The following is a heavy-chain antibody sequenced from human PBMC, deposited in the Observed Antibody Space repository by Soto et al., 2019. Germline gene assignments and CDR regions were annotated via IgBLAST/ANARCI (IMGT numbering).Heavy chain of an antibody. CDR3: ASDGIGETTFRGYLDY. CDR2: IWFEGSNK. J-gene: IGHJ4*02. Sequence: QVHLVESGGGVAQPGRSLRLSCAASGSIFTGYGMHWVRQAPGKGLEWVAGIWFEGSNKYYADSVKGPFTISRDNSKNVLDVQMSSPRVEETAVYYWASDGIGETTFRGYLDYWGQGTLVTVSS. D-gene: IGHD1-1*01. CDR1: GSIFTGYG. V-gene: IGHV3-33*01.